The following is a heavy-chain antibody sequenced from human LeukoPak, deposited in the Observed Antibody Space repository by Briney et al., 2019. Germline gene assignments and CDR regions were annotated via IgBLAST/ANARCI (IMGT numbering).Heavy chain of an antibody. D-gene: IGHD1-1*01. CDR1: GYTFTSYG. Sequence: ASVKVSCKASGYTFTSYGISWVRQAPGQGLEWMGWISGYNGYTHYAHNLQGRVTMTTDTSTSTAYMELRSLRSDDTAVYCCARGPRWNNWNRVSGNWCDPWGEGTLVTVS. CDR3: ARGPRWNNWNRVSGNWCDP. CDR2: ISGYNGYT. V-gene: IGHV1-18*01. J-gene: IGHJ5*02.